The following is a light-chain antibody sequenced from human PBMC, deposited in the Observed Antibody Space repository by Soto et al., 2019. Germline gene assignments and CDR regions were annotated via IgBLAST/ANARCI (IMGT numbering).Light chain of an antibody. CDR1: QSVSNSY. CDR2: DAS. J-gene: IGKJ2*01. CDR3: QQYGSSPPYT. V-gene: IGKV3D-20*01. Sequence: EIVLTQSPATLSLSPGERATLSCGASQSVSNSYLAWYQQKPGLAPRLLIYDASSRATGIPDRFSGSGSGTDVTLTIIRLEPEDFAVYYCQQYGSSPPYTFGQGTKLEIK.